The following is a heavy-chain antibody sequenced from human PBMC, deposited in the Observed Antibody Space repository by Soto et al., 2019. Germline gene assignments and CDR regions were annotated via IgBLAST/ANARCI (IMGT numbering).Heavy chain of an antibody. V-gene: IGHV4-59*01. CDR3: ARVLTGTTLLDNYYYYMDV. CDR2: IYYSGST. CDR1: GGSISSYY. D-gene: IGHD1-7*01. Sequence: SEPLSLTCTASGGSISSYYWSLIRQPPGKGLEWGGYIYYSGSTNYNPSLKSRVTISVDTSKNQFSLKLSSVTAADTAVYYCARVLTGTTLLDNYYYYMDVWGKGTTV. J-gene: IGHJ6*03.